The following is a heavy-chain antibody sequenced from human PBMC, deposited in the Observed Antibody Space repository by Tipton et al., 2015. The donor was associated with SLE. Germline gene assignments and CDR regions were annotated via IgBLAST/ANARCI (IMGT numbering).Heavy chain of an antibody. CDR2: IYYSGST. V-gene: IGHV4-39*01. CDR3: ARHTDYGGNSDSFDY. J-gene: IGHJ4*02. D-gene: IGHD4-23*01. Sequence: LRLSCTVSGGSISSSSYYWGWIRQPPGKGLEWIGSIYYSGSTYYNPSLKSRVTISVDTSKNQFSLKLSSATAADTAVYYCARHTDYGGNSDSFDYWGQGTLVTVSS. CDR1: GGSISSSSYY.